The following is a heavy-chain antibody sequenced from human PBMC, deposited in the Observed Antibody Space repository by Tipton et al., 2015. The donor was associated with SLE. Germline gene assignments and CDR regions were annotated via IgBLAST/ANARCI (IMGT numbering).Heavy chain of an antibody. J-gene: IGHJ4*02. CDR2: ISDSGGNT. CDR1: GFTFRSYG. CDR3: AKRIGYSSSSAYFDY. V-gene: IGHV3-23*01. Sequence: GSLRLSCLASGFTFRSYGMTWVRQTPGKGLEWVSSISDSGGNTYYADSVKGRFTISRDNSKNTLYLQMNNLRAEDTAVYYCAKRIGYSSSSAYFDYWSQGTVVTVSS. D-gene: IGHD6-6*01.